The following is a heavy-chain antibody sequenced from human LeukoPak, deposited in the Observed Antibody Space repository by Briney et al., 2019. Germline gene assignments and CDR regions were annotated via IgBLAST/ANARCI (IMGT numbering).Heavy chain of an antibody. CDR2: INYSGST. V-gene: IGHV4-4*07. CDR3: AHGGNSGSCSEK. D-gene: IGHD1-26*01. CDR1: RGTISNHY. Sequence: PSDSLTLTCTVSRGTISNHYWSWVRQAAGKALEWVGHINYSGSTDYNLSFKRRVIMFVDASKSQYPLKLSSVTAADTAMYYSAHGGNSGSCSEKWGQGTLVTVSS. J-gene: IGHJ4*02.